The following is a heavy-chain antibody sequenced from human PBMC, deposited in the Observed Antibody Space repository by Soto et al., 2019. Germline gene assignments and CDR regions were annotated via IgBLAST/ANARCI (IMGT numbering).Heavy chain of an antibody. J-gene: IGHJ4*02. V-gene: IGHV4-59*01. CDR1: SISTYY. Sequence: PSETLSLTCTVDSISTYYWNWIRQSPGKGLEWIGYIYYMGRTNYNPSLRSRVTMSIDTSRNQFSLKLRSVTAADTAVYYCARGPSGDKVDSWGQGTLVTVSS. CDR3: ARGPSGDKVDS. CDR2: IYYMGRT. D-gene: IGHD7-27*01.